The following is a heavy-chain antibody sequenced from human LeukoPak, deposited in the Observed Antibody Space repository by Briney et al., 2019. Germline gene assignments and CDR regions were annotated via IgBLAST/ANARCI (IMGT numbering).Heavy chain of an antibody. CDR1: GGSISGYY. J-gene: IGHJ4*02. D-gene: IGHD3-10*01. CDR2: IYYSGTT. CDR3: ARGKYYYGSGSLYFVY. Sequence: SETLSLTCTVSGGSISGYYWSWIRQPPGEGLEWIGYIYYSGTTDYSPSLRSRVTMSVDTSKSQFSLKLSSVTAADTAVYYCARGKYYYGSGSLYFVYWGQGTLVTVSS. V-gene: IGHV4-59*12.